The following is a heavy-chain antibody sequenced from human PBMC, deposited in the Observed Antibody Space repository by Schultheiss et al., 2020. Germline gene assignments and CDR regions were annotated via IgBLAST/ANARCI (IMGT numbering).Heavy chain of an antibody. Sequence: GGSLRLSCAASGFTFKTYSINWVRQTPGKGLEWVSGINSGSSHIYYADSVRGRFTISRDNAKNLAFLQMNSLRPEDTAMYYCARDGSGWSRDYWGQGTLVTVSS. V-gene: IGHV3-21*01. CDR1: GFTFKTYS. CDR3: ARDGSGWSRDY. D-gene: IGHD6-19*01. J-gene: IGHJ4*02. CDR2: INSGSSHI.